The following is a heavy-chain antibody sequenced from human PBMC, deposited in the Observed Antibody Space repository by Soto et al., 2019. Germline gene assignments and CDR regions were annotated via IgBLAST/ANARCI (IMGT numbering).Heavy chain of an antibody. CDR1: GFTFSSYA. J-gene: IGHJ5*02. Sequence: EVQLLESVLGLLQPWESLGLTGTTSGFTFSSYAMTWVRQAPGKGLEWVSSISSRGDYTYFADSLKGRFTISRDSTKDPLHLQMRSLRVEDTAIYYCANDSRSLPQACFDPLGQATLVTFSS. CDR3: ANDSRSLPQACFDP. V-gene: IGHV3-23*01. CDR2: ISSRGDYT. D-gene: IGHD2-15*01.